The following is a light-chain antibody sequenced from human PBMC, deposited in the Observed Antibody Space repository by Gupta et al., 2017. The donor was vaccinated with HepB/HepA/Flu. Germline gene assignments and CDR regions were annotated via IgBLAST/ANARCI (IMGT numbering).Light chain of an antibody. CDR3: SSYRSDSAVV. CDR2: DVS. V-gene: IGLV2-14*03. J-gene: IGLJ2*01. Sequence: QSALTQPASVSGSPGQSITISCTGTSSDVGGYNYVSWYQQHPGKAPKLMIYDVSSRPSGVSNRFSGSTSGNTASLTISGLQAEDEADYYCSSYRSDSAVVFGGGTKLTVL. CDR1: SSDVGGYNY.